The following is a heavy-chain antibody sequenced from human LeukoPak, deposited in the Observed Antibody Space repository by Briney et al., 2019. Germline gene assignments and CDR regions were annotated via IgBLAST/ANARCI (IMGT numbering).Heavy chain of an antibody. CDR2: ISWNSGSI. Sequence: GGSLRLSCAASGFTFDDYAMHCVRQAPGKGLEWVSDISWNSGSIGYADSVKGRFTISRDNAKNSLYLQMNSLRAEDTAVYYCARDILTGYDFDYWGQGTLVTVSS. CDR3: ARDILTGYDFDY. J-gene: IGHJ4*02. CDR1: GFTFDDYA. V-gene: IGHV3-9*01. D-gene: IGHD3-9*01.